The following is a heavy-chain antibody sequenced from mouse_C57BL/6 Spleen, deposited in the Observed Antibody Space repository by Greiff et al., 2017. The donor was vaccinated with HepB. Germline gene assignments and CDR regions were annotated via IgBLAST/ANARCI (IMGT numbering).Heavy chain of an antibody. CDR3: AISSGGYYWFAY. D-gene: IGHD2-3*01. J-gene: IGHJ2*01. CDR2: IHPNSGST. Sequence: QVQLQQPGAELVKPGASVKLSCKASGYTFTSYWMHWVKQSPGQGLEWIGMIHPNSGSTNYNEKFKSKATMTVDKSSSTAYMQLSSLTSEDSAVYYCAISSGGYYWFAYWGQGTTLTVSS. CDR1: GYTFTSYW. V-gene: IGHV1-64*01.